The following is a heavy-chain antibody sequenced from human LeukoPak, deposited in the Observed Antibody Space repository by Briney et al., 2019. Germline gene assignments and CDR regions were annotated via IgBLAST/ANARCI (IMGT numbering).Heavy chain of an antibody. J-gene: IGHJ5*02. Sequence: GGSLRLSCAASGFTFSSYAMGWVRQAPGKGLEWVSAITASGGNTYYAYSVKGRFTISRDNSKNTLYPQVNSLRAEDTAVYYCAKGSTGTTGGWFDPWGQGTLVIVSS. D-gene: IGHD1-1*01. CDR1: GFTFSSYA. V-gene: IGHV3-23*01. CDR3: AKGSTGTTGGWFDP. CDR2: ITASGGNT.